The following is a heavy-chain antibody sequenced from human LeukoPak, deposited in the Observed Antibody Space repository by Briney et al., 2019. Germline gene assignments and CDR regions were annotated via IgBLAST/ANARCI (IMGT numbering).Heavy chain of an antibody. D-gene: IGHD6-13*01. CDR1: GFTFSSYW. V-gene: IGHV3-7*01. CDR2: IKQDGSEK. CDR3: ATYIAAAGPQPYYYYYMDV. J-gene: IGHJ6*03. Sequence: GGSLRLSCAASGFTFSSYWMSWVRQAPGKGLEWVANIKQDGSEKYYVDSVKGRFTISRDNAKNSLYLQMNSLRAQDTAVYYCATYIAAAGPQPYYYYYMDVWGKGTTVTVSS.